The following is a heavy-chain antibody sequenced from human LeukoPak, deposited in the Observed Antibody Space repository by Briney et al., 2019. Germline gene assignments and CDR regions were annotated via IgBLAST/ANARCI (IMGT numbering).Heavy chain of an antibody. CDR3: ASFSWGTPRSFDI. V-gene: IGHV4-4*07. J-gene: IGHJ3*02. CDR2: IYTSGST. D-gene: IGHD3-16*01. CDR1: GGSISSYH. Sequence: SETLSLTCTVSGGSISSYHWSWIRQPAGKGLEWIGRIYTSGSTNYNPSLKSRVTMSVDTSKNQFSLKLSSVTAADTAVYYCASFSWGTPRSFDIWGQGTMVTVSS.